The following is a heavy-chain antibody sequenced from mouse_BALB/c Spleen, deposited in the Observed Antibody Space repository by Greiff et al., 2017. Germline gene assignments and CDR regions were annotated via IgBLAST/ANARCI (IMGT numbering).Heavy chain of an antibody. Sequence: QVQLQQSGAELVRPGTSVKVSCKASGYAFTNYLIEWVKQRPGQGLEWIGVINPGSGGTNYNEKFKGKATLTADKSSSTAYMQLSSLTSDDSAVYFCARSEYGKGYAMDYWGQGTSVTVSS. CDR2: INPGSGGT. J-gene: IGHJ4*01. D-gene: IGHD2-10*02. CDR3: ARSEYGKGYAMDY. CDR1: GYAFTNYL. V-gene: IGHV1-54*01.